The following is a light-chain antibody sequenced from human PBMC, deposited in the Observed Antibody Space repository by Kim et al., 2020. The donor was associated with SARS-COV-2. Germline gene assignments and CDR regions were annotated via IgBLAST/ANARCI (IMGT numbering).Light chain of an antibody. CDR3: SSYTASSTWV. J-gene: IGLJ3*02. CDR1: SSDVGDYDY. CDR2: DVT. V-gene: IGLV2-14*04. Sequence: GQSITSPCTGTSSDVGDYDYVSWYLQHPGKAPKLMIYDVTKRPSGVSHLFSGSKSGNTASLTISGLQAEDGADYYCSSYTASSTWVFGGGTQLTVL.